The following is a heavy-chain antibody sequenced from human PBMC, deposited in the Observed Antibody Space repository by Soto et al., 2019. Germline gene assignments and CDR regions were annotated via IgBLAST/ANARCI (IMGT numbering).Heavy chain of an antibody. V-gene: IGHV1-69*06. CDR1: GGTFSSYA. CDR3: AREGEVVAATLRRLYFDY. CDR2: IIPIFGTA. Sequence: VASVKVSCKASGGTFSSYAISWVRQAPGQGLEWMGGIIPIFGTANYAQKFQGRVTITADKSTSTAYMELSSLRSEDTAVYYCAREGEVVAATLRRLYFDYWGQGTLVTVS. J-gene: IGHJ4*02. D-gene: IGHD2-15*01.